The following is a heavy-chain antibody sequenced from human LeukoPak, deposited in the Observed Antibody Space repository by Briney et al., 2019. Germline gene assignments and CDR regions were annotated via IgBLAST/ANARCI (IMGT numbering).Heavy chain of an antibody. J-gene: IGHJ3*02. CDR2: IYYSGST. CDR1: GGSISSGGYY. CDR3: ARQWEDSSGWYRVFDM. D-gene: IGHD6-19*01. V-gene: IGHV4-39*01. Sequence: SETLSLTCTVSGGSISSGGYYWGWIRQPPGKGLEWIGSIYYSGSTYYNPPFRSRVTISLDTSKNQFSLKLSSVTAADTAVYYCARQWEDSSGWYRVFDMWGQGTMVTVSS.